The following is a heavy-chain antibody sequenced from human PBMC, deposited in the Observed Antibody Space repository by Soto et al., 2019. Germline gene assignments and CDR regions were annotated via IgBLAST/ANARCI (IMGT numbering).Heavy chain of an antibody. J-gene: IGHJ4*02. CDR3: ARGRYYYDSSGHWSHFDY. D-gene: IGHD3-22*01. V-gene: IGHV3-13*05. CDR1: GFTFSSYD. Sequence: GGSPRLSCAASGFTFSSYDMHWVRQATGKGLEWFSAIGTAGDPYYPCSGKGRFTISRENAKNSLYLQMTSLSAGDTAVYYCARGRYYYDSSGHWSHFDYWGQGRLVTSPQ. CDR2: IGTAGDP.